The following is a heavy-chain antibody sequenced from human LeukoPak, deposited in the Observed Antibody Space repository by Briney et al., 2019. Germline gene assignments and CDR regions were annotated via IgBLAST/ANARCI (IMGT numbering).Heavy chain of an antibody. CDR2: IYYSGST. J-gene: IGHJ3*02. CDR1: GGSISSSSYY. Sequence: PSETLSLTCTVSGGSISSSSYYWGWIRQPPGKGLEWIGSIYYSGSTYYNPSLKSRVTISVDTSKNQFSLKLSSVTAADTAVYYCARDRTMIVVEGAFDIWGQGTMVTVSS. D-gene: IGHD3-22*01. CDR3: ARDRTMIVVEGAFDI. V-gene: IGHV4-39*07.